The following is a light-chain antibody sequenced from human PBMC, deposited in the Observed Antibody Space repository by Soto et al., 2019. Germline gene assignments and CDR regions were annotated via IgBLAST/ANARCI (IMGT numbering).Light chain of an antibody. CDR1: QYISTW. V-gene: IGKV1-5*03. J-gene: IGKJ2*01. Sequence: DVRMTQSPSTLSSSVGERVTITCRASQYISTWLSWYQQRPGTAPQLLIYKTSKLQSGVPSRFSGSGSGTEFTLIISRLQHDDFGNYYCLQYNTYPYIFGQGSKVEI. CDR2: KTS. CDR3: LQYNTYPYI.